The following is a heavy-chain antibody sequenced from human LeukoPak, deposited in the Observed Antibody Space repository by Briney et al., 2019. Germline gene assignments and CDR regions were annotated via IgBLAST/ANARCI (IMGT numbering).Heavy chain of an antibody. V-gene: IGHV3-7*01. J-gene: IGHJ4*02. D-gene: IGHD1-1*01. CDR2: IKGDGSDK. CDR3: AIGGAGTGRWSY. Sequence: GGSLRLSCAASGFTFSNSCMSWVRQAPGKGLEWVASIKGDGSDKYYADSVKGRFTISRDNAKNSLYLQMNSLRAEDTAVFYCAIGGAGTGRWSYWGQGILVTVSS. CDR1: GFTFSNSC.